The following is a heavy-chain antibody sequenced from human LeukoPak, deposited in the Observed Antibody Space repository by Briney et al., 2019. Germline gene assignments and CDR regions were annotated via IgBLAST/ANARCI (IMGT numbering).Heavy chain of an antibody. CDR1: GFIFRDFG. V-gene: IGHV3-30*02. Sequence: PGGSLRLSCAASGFIFRDFGMHWVRQAPGRGLEWLAFIRTDGTTQYYADSVKGRFTISRDNSKDTMFLQMNNVRPDDTATYYCAKDRAHVVAFDLWGLGTFVTVSS. J-gene: IGHJ3*01. CDR3: AKDRAHVVAFDL. D-gene: IGHD3-16*01. CDR2: IRTDGTTQ.